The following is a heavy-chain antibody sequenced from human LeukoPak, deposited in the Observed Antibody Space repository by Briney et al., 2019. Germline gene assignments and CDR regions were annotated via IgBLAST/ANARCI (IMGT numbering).Heavy chain of an antibody. J-gene: IGHJ1*01. CDR1: GYIFSIHA. D-gene: IGHD1-7*01. V-gene: IGHV7-4-1*02. CDR3: ARDYTLTVGTTSYFQH. CDR2: ISPNTGNP. Sequence: ASVKVSRKASGYIFSIHAIIWVRQAPGQGLEFMGWISPNTGNPTYAQGFTGRVVFSLDPSVSTAYLQISSLKAEDPAVYYCARDYTLTVGTTSYFQHWGQGTVVTVSS.